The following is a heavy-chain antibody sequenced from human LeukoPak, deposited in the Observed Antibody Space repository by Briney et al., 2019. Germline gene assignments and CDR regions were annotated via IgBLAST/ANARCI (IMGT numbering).Heavy chain of an antibody. CDR1: GFTFSSYA. Sequence: PGGSLRLSCAASGFTFSSYAMSWVRQAPGKGLEWVSAISGGGDSIYYADSVKGRFTISGDNSKNTLYLQMNSLRAEDTAVYYCAKDRARGGATNFDYWGQGTLVTVSS. V-gene: IGHV3-23*01. J-gene: IGHJ4*02. D-gene: IGHD1-26*01. CDR2: ISGGGDSI. CDR3: AKDRARGGATNFDY.